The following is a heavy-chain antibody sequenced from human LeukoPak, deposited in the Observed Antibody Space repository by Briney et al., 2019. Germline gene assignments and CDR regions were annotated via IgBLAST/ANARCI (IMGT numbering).Heavy chain of an antibody. D-gene: IGHD4-11*01. CDR3: ARKRDYSNYGRLRLFDY. Sequence: SETLSLTCAVYIDSFSNYHWNWIRQTPAKGMEWIGEVNESGGTNISPSLRSRVILSVDTSKNQFSLKLSSVTAADTAVYYCARKRDYSNYGRLRLFDYWGQGTLVTVSS. CDR1: IDSFSNYH. J-gene: IGHJ4*02. CDR2: VNESGGT. V-gene: IGHV4-34*01.